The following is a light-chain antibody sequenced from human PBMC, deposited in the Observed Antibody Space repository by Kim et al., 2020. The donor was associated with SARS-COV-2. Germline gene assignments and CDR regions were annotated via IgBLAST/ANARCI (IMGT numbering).Light chain of an antibody. Sequence: SYELTQPPSLSVSPGQTATITCSGLGLGERYIYWYQQRPGQSPVLVIYEDIRRPSGIPERFSGSNSGDTATLTIDGTQSLDEGDYYCQLWASGSAMFGGGTKVTVL. V-gene: IGLV3-1*01. CDR3: QLWASGSAM. J-gene: IGLJ3*02. CDR1: GLGERY. CDR2: EDI.